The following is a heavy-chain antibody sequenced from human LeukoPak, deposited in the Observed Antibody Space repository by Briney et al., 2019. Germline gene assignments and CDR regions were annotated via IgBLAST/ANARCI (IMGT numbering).Heavy chain of an antibody. D-gene: IGHD6-25*01. CDR2: LYYSGYS. V-gene: IGHV4-59*08. Sequence: SETLSLTCTVSGGSITSYYWAWLRQPPGKGLEWIGYLYYSGYSNYNPSLKSRVSMSVDTFKNQFSLKLTSVTAADTAVYYCARLPRRYYYYMDVWGKGTTVTVSS. CDR1: GGSITSYY. CDR3: ARLPRRYYYYMDV. J-gene: IGHJ6*03.